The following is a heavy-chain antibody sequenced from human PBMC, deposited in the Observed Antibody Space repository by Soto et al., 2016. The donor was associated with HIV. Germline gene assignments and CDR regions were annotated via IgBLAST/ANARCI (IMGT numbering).Heavy chain of an antibody. J-gene: IGHJ4*02. Sequence: QLRLQESGPRLVKPSETLSLTCTVSGDSITNSRDYWGWIRQSPGKGLEWIGTIYYSGGPYYNPSLKSRVTVSVDTSKNHFSLRLNSATAADTAVYYCVRHGSSGWYYYFDYWGQGTPVTVSS. CDR1: GDSITNSRDY. V-gene: IGHV4-39*01. D-gene: IGHD6-19*01. CDR2: IYYSGGP. CDR3: VRHGSSGWYYYFDY.